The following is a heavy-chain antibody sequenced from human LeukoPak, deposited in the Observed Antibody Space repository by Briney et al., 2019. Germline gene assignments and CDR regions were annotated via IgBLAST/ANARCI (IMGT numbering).Heavy chain of an antibody. J-gene: IGHJ4*02. V-gene: IGHV4-59*01. CDR1: GDSISRYY. CDR3: ARSQGAYFDY. CDR2: ISYSGST. Sequence: PWETLSLTCTVSGDSISRYYWSWIRQPPGKGPECIGYISYSGSTDYNPSLKSRVTISLDTSRNHFSLKLTSVTAADTAVFYCARSQGAYFDYSGQGILVTVSS.